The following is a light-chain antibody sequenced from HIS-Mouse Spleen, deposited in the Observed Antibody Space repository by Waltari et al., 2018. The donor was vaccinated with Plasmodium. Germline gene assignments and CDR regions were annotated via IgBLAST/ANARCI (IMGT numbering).Light chain of an antibody. V-gene: IGLV2-11*01. CDR3: CSYAGSYTWV. J-gene: IGLJ3*02. CDR1: SSDVGGYNY. CDR2: DVS. Sequence: QSALTQPRSVSGSPGQSVTISCTGTSSDVGGYNYVSWYQQHPGKAPKLMIYDVSKRPSGVPDRFSCSKSANTASLTISGLQAEDEADYYCCSYAGSYTWVFGGGTKLTVL.